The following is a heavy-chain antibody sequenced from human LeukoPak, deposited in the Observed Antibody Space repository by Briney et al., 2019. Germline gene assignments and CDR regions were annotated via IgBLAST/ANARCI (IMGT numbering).Heavy chain of an antibody. CDR3: AKEKRRWLQLSYMDV. CDR2: ISGSDSST. D-gene: IGHD5-24*01. Sequence: PGGSLRLSCAASGFTFSSYAMTWVRQAPGKGLEWVSAISGSDSSTYYADSVKGRFTISRDNSKNTLYLQMNSLRAEDTAVYYCAKEKRRWLQLSYMDVWGKGTTVTISS. J-gene: IGHJ6*03. CDR1: GFTFSSYA. V-gene: IGHV3-23*01.